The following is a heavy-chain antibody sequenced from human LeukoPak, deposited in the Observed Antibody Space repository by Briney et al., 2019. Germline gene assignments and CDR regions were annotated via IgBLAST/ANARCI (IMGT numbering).Heavy chain of an antibody. J-gene: IGHJ3*02. CDR3: VKDLRDGYNSDYVFHI. CDR2: ITWNSGRI. Sequence: PGRSLRLSCAASGFIFDESALHWVRQTPGKGLEWISGITWNSGRIAYRDSVKGRFTISRDNAKNSLYLQMNSLRTEDTALYYCVKDLRDGYNSDYVFHIWGQGTMATVSS. V-gene: IGHV3-9*01. CDR1: GFIFDESA. D-gene: IGHD5-24*01.